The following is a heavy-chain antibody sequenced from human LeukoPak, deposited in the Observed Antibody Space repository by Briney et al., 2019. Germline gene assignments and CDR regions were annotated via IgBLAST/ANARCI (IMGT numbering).Heavy chain of an antibody. CDR3: ARHGEMAVITHLDY. J-gene: IGHJ4*02. V-gene: IGHV4-39*01. CDR2: IYYTGST. Sequence: PSETLSLTCSVSGVSISSTTYYWAWIRQPPGKGLEWIGTIYYTGSTYYNPSLKSRVTISVGTSKNQFSLKLISVTAADTAVYYCARHGEMAVITHLDYWGQGTLVTVSS. D-gene: IGHD5-24*01. CDR1: GVSISSTTYY.